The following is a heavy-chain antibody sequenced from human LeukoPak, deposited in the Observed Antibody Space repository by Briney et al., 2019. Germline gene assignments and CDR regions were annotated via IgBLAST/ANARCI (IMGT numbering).Heavy chain of an antibody. CDR1: GGTFSSYA. J-gene: IGHJ6*03. V-gene: IGHV1-69*04. CDR3: ARDLNPATPYYSYYMDV. Sequence: GASVKVSCKASGGTFSSYAISRVRQAPGQGLEWMGRIIPILGIANYAQKFQGRVTITADKSTSTAYMELSSLRSEDAAVYYCARDLNPATPYYSYYMDVWGKGTTVTVSS. D-gene: IGHD5-12*01. CDR2: IIPILGIA.